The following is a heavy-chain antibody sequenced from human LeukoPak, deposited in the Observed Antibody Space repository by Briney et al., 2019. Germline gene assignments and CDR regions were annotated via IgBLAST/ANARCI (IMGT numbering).Heavy chain of an antibody. J-gene: IGHJ4*02. CDR1: GFTFSSYW. D-gene: IGHD3-16*01. V-gene: IGHV3-7*01. Sequence: GGSLRLSCAASGFTFSSYWMSWVRQAPGKGLEWVANIKQDGSEKYYVDSVKGRFTISRDNAKNSLYLQMNSLRAEDTAVYYCAADPNYDYVWEAIDWGQGTLVTVSS. CDR3: AADPNYDYVWEAID. CDR2: IKQDGSEK.